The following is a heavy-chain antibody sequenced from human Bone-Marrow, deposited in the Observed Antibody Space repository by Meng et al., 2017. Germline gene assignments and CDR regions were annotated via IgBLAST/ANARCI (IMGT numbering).Heavy chain of an antibody. CDR2: ISISSSYI. CDR1: GYIFSSYS. D-gene: IGHD2-2*03. Sequence: GGSLILSCAPSGYIFSSYSMNWVRQAPGKGLEWVSSISISSSYIYYADSVKGRFTISRDNAKNSLYLQMNSLRAEDTAVYYCARDLDSLWSGYGMDVWGQGTKVTVSS. V-gene: IGHV3-21*01. J-gene: IGHJ6*02. CDR3: ARDLDSLWSGYGMDV.